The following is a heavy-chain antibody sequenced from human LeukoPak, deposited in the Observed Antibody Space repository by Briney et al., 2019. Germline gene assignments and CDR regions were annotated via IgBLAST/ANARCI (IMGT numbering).Heavy chain of an antibody. Sequence: PGGSLRLSCAASGFTFDNYAMHWVRQVPGKGLEWVSLFSGDGDSTYYPDSVKGRFTISRDNSKNSLYLQMNSLRTEDTALYYCAKDIGADYYYDSSGYFIWGQGTMVTVSS. V-gene: IGHV3-43*02. D-gene: IGHD3-22*01. J-gene: IGHJ3*02. CDR3: AKDIGADYYYDSSGYFI. CDR2: FSGDGDST. CDR1: GFTFDNYA.